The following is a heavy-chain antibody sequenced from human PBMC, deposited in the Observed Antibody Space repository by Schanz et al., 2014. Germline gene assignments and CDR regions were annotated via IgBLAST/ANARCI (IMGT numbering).Heavy chain of an antibody. CDR2: INPSSGTT. CDR1: GYTFTTYY. J-gene: IGHJ4*02. D-gene: IGHD2-2*01. CDR3: ARGGFFDSTSFDS. V-gene: IGHV1-46*03. Sequence: QVQLVQSGAEVKKPGVSVKVSCKASGYTFTTYYIHWVRQVPGQGLEWMGKINPSSGTTRIAQNFQGRVTVTRDTSASTVNMELSSLRSEDTAVYYCARGGFFDSTSFDSWGQGTLVTVSS.